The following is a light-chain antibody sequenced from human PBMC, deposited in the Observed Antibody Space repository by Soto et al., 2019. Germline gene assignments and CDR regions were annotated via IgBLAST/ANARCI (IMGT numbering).Light chain of an antibody. CDR3: HSYDSSLSGWV. Sequence: QSVLTQPPSVSAAPGQRVTISCTGSSSNIGAGYDVHWYQQLPGTAPKLLIYGNNNRPLGVPDRFSGSKSGTSASLAITGLQADDEADYYCHSYDSSLSGWVFGGGTKLTVL. V-gene: IGLV1-40*01. CDR2: GNN. CDR1: SSNIGAGYD. J-gene: IGLJ3*02.